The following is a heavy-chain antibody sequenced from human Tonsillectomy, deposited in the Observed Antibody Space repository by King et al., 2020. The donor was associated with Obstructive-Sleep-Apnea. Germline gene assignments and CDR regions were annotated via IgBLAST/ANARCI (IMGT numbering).Heavy chain of an antibody. D-gene: IGHD6-19*01. Sequence: QLQESGPGLVKPSETLSLTCTVSGGSISSSSYYWGWIRQPPGKGLECIGSIYYSGNTYYNPSLKSRVTISVDTSKNQFSLKLSSVTAADTAVYYCAISSGWYQFDYWGQGTLVTVSS. CDR1: GGSISSSSYY. CDR2: IYYSGNT. J-gene: IGHJ4*02. V-gene: IGHV4-39*07. CDR3: AISSGWYQFDY.